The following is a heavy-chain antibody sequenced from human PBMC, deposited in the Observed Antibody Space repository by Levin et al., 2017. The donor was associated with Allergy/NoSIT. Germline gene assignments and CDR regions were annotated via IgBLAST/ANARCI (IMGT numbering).Heavy chain of an antibody. D-gene: IGHD6-13*01. Sequence: GESLKISCAASGFTFSSYWMHWVRQAPGKGLVWVSRINSDGNSTIYADSVKGRFTISRDNAKNTLYLQMNSLRAEDTAVYYCRVAASYFDYWGQGTLVTVSS. CDR1: GFTFSSYW. CDR3: RVAASYFDY. J-gene: IGHJ4*02. CDR2: INSDGNST. V-gene: IGHV3-74*01.